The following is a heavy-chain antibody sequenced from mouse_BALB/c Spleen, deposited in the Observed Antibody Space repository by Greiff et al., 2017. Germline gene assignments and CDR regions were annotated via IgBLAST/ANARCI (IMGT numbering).Heavy chain of an antibody. CDR1: GYTFTSYW. CDR3: ARDRGKNAMDY. J-gene: IGHJ4*01. D-gene: IGHD2-1*01. V-gene: IGHV1-7*01. CDR2: INPSTGYT. Sequence: VQLQQSGAELAKPGASVKMSCKASGYTFTSYWMHWVKQRPGQGLEWIGYINPSTGYTEYNQKFKDKATLTADKSSSTAYMQLSSLTSEDSAVYYCARDRGKNAMDYWGQGTSVTVSS.